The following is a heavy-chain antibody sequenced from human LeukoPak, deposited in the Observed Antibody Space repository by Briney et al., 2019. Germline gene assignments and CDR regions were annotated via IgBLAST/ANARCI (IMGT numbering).Heavy chain of an antibody. J-gene: IGHJ4*02. V-gene: IGHV3-21*01. CDR1: GFTFSSYS. CDR2: ISSSSSYI. Sequence: PGGSLRLSCAASGFTFSSYSMDWVRQAPGKGLEWVSSISSSSSYIYYADSVKGRFTISRDNAKKSLYLQMNSLRVEDTAVYYCAGASTYYYDGGVYYYLPLDYWGQGALVTVSS. D-gene: IGHD3-22*01. CDR3: AGASTYYYDGGVYYYLPLDY.